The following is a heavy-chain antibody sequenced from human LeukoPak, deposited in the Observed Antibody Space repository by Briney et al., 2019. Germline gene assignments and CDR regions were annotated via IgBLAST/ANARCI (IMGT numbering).Heavy chain of an antibody. D-gene: IGHD1-26*01. CDR3: ARGQYSGSCFDN. CDR1: GGPISNYY. V-gene: IGHV4-59*01. Sequence: KASETLSLTCSVSGGPISNYYWSWIRQPPGKGLEWIGYIYYSGSTNYNPSLKSRVTILVDTSKNQFSLKVSSVTAADTAVYYCARGQYSGSCFDNWGQGSLVTVSS. J-gene: IGHJ4*02. CDR2: IYYSGST.